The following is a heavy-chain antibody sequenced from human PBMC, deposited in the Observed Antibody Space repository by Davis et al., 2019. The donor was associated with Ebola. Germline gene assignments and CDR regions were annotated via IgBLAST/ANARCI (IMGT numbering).Heavy chain of an antibody. CDR1: GFTFDDYA. Sequence: PGGSLRLSCAASGFTFDDYAMHWVRQAPGKGLEWVSGISSNSGSIGYADSVKGRFTISRDNAKNSLYLQMNSLRAEDTALYYCAKLAGEFNAFDIWGQGTMVTVSS. CDR2: ISSNSGSI. J-gene: IGHJ3*02. CDR3: AKLAGEFNAFDI. V-gene: IGHV3-9*01. D-gene: IGHD3-10*01.